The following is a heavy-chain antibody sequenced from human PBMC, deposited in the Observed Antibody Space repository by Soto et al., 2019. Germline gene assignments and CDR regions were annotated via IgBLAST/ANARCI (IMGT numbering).Heavy chain of an antibody. CDR2: IYDSGTT. CDR3: ARGGVRMDD. V-gene: IGHV4-59*01. CDR1: GVSITTSY. D-gene: IGHD2-2*01. Sequence: QVHLPESGPGLVKSSETLFLTCTVSGVSITTSYWSWVRQSPEKGLEWIGYIYDSGTTKYNPSLESRVTMSVDTSKNQFSLKLNFVTAADTAVYYCARGGVRMDDWGHGTTVTVSS. J-gene: IGHJ6*02.